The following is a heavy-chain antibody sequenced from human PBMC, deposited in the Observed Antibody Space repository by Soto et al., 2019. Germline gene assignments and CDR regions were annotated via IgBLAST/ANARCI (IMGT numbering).Heavy chain of an antibody. CDR3: ARDRLPHCSGGSCYSDCVH. CDR1: GDILSSFG. J-gene: IGHJ4*02. CDR2: IVPLFGAE. Sequence: QVRLEQSGSEVKRPGSSVKVSCKASGDILSSFGLSWVRQAPGQGLEWMGGIVPLFGAENYAQRFQGRVTISADESSNTDYMELSSLRSADTAVYYCARDRLPHCSGGSCYSDCVHWGQGTVVSFPS. D-gene: IGHD2-15*01. V-gene: IGHV1-69*01.